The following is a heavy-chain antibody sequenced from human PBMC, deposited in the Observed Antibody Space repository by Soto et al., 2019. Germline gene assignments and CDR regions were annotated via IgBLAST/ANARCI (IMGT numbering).Heavy chain of an antibody. CDR2: IYYSGST. D-gene: IGHD3-16*01. CDR3: ARGGRGDWFDP. CDR1: GGPISSGDYY. Sequence: PSETLSLTCTVSGGPISSGDYYWSWIRQPPGKGLEWIGYIYYSGSTYYNPSLKSRVTISVDTSKNQFSLKLSSVTAADTAVYYCARGGRGDWFDPWGQGTLVTVSS. J-gene: IGHJ5*02. V-gene: IGHV4-30-4*01.